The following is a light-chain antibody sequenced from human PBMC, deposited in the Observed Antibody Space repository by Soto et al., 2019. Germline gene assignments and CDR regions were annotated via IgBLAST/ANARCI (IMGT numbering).Light chain of an antibody. J-gene: IGKJ4*01. CDR3: QQLASCPIGT. CDR2: DAS. Sequence: DIQLTQSPSFLSASVGDRVTITCRASQDISSSLAWYQQKPGKAPKLLIYDASTLQTGAPSRFRGSGSGTEFTLTISSLQPEDFATYSCQQLASCPIGTFGGGTKVDIK. CDR1: QDISSS. V-gene: IGKV1-9*01.